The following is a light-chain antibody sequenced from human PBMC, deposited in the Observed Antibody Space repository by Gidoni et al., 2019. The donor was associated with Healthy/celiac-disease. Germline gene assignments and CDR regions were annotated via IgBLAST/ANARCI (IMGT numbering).Light chain of an antibody. V-gene: IGKV3-11*01. CDR3: QQRSNWPRLT. CDR1: QSVSSY. J-gene: IGKJ3*01. Sequence: EIVLTQSPATLSLSPGERATLSCRASQSVSSYLAWYQQKPGQAPRLLIYDASNRATGIPARFSGSGSGTDFTLTISSLEPEDVAVYYCQQRSNWPRLTFGPXTKVDIK. CDR2: DAS.